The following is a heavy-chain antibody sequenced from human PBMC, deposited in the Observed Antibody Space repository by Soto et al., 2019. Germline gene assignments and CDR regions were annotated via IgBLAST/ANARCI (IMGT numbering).Heavy chain of an antibody. V-gene: IGHV5-51*01. Sequence: GESLKISCNVSGDSFNSNWIAWVRQRPGRGLEWMGIIYPTDSVTRYSPSFQGQVTISVDRSVNSAFLQWRSLKASDTATYYCARRSAVTTFYFYGMDVWGQGTTVTVSS. CDR2: IYPTDSVT. CDR1: GDSFNSNW. CDR3: ARRSAVTTFYFYGMDV. J-gene: IGHJ6*02. D-gene: IGHD4-17*01.